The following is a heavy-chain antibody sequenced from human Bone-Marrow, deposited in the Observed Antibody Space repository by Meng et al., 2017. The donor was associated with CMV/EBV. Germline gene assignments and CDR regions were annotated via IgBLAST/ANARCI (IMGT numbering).Heavy chain of an antibody. CDR3: ARPAQTMVRGGTPGFYFDY. CDR2: IYPGDSDT. CDR1: FTSYW. D-gene: IGHD3-10*01. V-gene: IGHV5-51*01. J-gene: IGHJ4*02. Sequence: FTSYWSGWVRQMPGKGLEWMGLIYPGDSDTRYSPSFQGQVTISADKSISTAYLQWSSLKASDTAMYYCARPAQTMVRGGTPGFYFDYWGQGTLVTVSS.